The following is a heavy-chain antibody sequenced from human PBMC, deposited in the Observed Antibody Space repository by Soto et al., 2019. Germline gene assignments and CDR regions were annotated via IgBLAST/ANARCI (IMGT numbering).Heavy chain of an antibody. CDR1: GASVRSGDYY. CDR3: VGTGTTDDY. CDR2: IYNSGGS. V-gene: IGHV4-30-4*01. D-gene: IGHD4-17*01. J-gene: IGHJ4*02. Sequence: QVQLQESGPGLVKPSQTLSLTCSVSGASVRSGDYYWSCIRQAPGKGLEWIGYIYNSGGSYYNPSLKGRLTISIDTSKKQFSLKLNSVTAADTAIYYCVGTGTTDDYWGRGTLVTVSS.